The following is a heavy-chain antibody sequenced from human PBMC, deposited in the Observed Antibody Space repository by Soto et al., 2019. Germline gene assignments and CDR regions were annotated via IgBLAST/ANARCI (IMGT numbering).Heavy chain of an antibody. V-gene: IGHV1-3*01. J-gene: IGHJ5*02. D-gene: IGHD3-22*01. Sequence: ASVKVSCKASGYTFTGYAMHWVRQAPGQRLEWMGWINAGNGNIKYSQKFQGRVTITRDTSASTAYMELSSLRSGDTAVYYCARPIRYYYERGGQSAWFDPWGQGTLVTVSS. CDR3: ARPIRYYYERGGQSAWFDP. CDR2: INAGNGNI. CDR1: GYTFTGYA.